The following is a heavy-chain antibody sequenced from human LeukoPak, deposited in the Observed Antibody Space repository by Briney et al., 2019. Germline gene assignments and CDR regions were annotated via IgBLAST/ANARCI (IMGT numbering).Heavy chain of an antibody. CDR1: GGTFSSYA. Sequence: SVKVSCKASGGTFSSYAISWVRQAPGQGLEWMGGIIPIFGTANYAQKFQGRVTITADESTSTAYMELSSLRSEDTAVYYCARDKLGSGSYYDAFDIWGQGTMVTVSS. J-gene: IGHJ3*02. CDR2: IIPIFGTA. CDR3: ARDKLGSGSYYDAFDI. D-gene: IGHD1-26*01. V-gene: IGHV1-69*13.